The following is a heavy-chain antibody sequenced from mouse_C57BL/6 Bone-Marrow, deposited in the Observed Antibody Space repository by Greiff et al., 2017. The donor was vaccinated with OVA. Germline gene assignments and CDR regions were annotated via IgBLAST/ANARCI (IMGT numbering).Heavy chain of an antibody. Sequence: EVQLQQSGPVLVKPGASVKMSCKASGYTFTDYYMNWVKQSHGKSLEWIGVINPYNGGTSYNQKFKGKATLTVDKSSSTAYMELNSLTSEDSAVYYCAKLLLPGYFDVWGTGTTVTVSS. CDR3: AKLLLPGYFDV. J-gene: IGHJ1*03. CDR2: INPYNGGT. CDR1: GYTFTDYY. V-gene: IGHV1-19*01. D-gene: IGHD1-1*01.